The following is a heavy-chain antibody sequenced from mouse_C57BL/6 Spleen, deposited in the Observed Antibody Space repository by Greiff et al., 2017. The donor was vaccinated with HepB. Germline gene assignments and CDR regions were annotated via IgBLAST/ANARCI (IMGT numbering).Heavy chain of an antibody. CDR1: GYTFTSYW. Sequence: VQLQQPGAELVRPGSSVKLSCKASGYTFTSYWMQWVKQRPIQGLEWIGNIDPSDSETHYNQKFKDKATLTVDKSSSTAYMQLSSLTSEDSAVYYCARPIYYDYDGAWFAYWGQGTLVTVSA. J-gene: IGHJ3*01. D-gene: IGHD2-4*01. CDR3: ARPIYYDYDGAWFAY. V-gene: IGHV1-52*01. CDR2: IDPSDSET.